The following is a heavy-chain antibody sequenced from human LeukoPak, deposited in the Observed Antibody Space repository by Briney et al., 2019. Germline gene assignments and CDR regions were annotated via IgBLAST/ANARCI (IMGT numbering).Heavy chain of an antibody. V-gene: IGHV3-74*01. CDR2: INHDGSST. CDR1: GFTFTTFW. J-gene: IGHJ4*02. D-gene: IGHD6-19*01. Sequence: GGSLRLSCATSGFTFTTFWMHWVRQAPGKGLVWVSRINHDGSSTNYADSVRGRFTISRDNAKNSLYLQMNSLRAEDMALYYCAKDIRPYSSGHVNWGQGTLVTVSS. CDR3: AKDIRPYSSGHVN.